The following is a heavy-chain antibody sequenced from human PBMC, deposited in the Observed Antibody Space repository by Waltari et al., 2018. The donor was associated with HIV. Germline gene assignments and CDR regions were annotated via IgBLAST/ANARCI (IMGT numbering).Heavy chain of an antibody. D-gene: IGHD2-21*01. V-gene: IGHV3-48*03. CDR3: ARVRRNHGGDWGY. Sequence: EVQLVESVGGLVQPGGSLRLSCAASGFTFSSYEMNWVRQAPGKVLEWVSYISSSGSTIYYADSVKGRFTISRDNAKNSLYLQMNSLRAEDTAVYYCARVRRNHGGDWGYWGQGTLVTVSS. CDR2: ISSSGSTI. CDR1: GFTFSSYE. J-gene: IGHJ4*02.